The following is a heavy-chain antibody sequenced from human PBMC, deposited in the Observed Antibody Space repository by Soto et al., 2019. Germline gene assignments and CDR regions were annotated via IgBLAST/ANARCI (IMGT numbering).Heavy chain of an antibody. J-gene: IGHJ4*02. CDR2: IYTSGST. Sequence: SETLSLTCTVSGGSISSYYWSWIRQPAGKGLEWIGRIYTSGSTNYNPSLKSRVTMSVDTSKNQFSLKLSSVTAADTAVYYCAREAPYSNSGLYFDYWGQGTLVTVPS. CDR1: GGSISSYY. V-gene: IGHV4-4*07. CDR3: AREAPYSNSGLYFDY. D-gene: IGHD4-4*01.